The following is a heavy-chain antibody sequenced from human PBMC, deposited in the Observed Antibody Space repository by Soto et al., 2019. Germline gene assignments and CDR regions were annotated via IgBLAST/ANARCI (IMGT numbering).Heavy chain of an antibody. V-gene: IGHV3-23*01. Sequence: GGSLRLSCAASGFTFSSYAMSWVRQAPGKGLEWVSAISGSGGSTYYADSLKGRFTISRDNSRNTLYLQMNSLRAEDTAVYYCAKVGEGYDILTGYAYYFDYWGQGTLVTVSS. CDR1: GFTFSSYA. J-gene: IGHJ4*02. CDR3: AKVGEGYDILTGYAYYFDY. D-gene: IGHD3-9*01. CDR2: ISGSGGST.